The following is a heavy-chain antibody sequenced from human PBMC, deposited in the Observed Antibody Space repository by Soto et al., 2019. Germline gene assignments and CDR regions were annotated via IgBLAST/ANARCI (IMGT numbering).Heavy chain of an antibody. CDR2: IYWDDDK. V-gene: IGHV2-5*02. D-gene: IGHD6-13*01. CDR1: GFSLSTSGVG. CDR3: AHKSIAAAGNRISWFDP. J-gene: IGHJ5*02. Sequence: QITLKESGPTLVKPTQTLTLTCTFSGFSLSTSGVGVGWIRQPPGKALEWHALIYWDDDKRYSPALKSRLTITKDASKNQVVLTMTNMDPVDTATYYCAHKSIAAAGNRISWFDPWGQGTLVTVSS.